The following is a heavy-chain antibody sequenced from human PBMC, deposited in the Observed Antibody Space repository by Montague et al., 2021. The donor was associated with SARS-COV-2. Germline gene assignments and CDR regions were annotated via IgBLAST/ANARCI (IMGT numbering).Heavy chain of an antibody. V-gene: IGHV4-34*01. D-gene: IGHD2-2*01. CDR2: INHSGST. CDR3: TREGYQVLWSDYYYYGMDV. Sequence: SETLSLTCAVYGGSFSGYYWSWIRQPPGKGLEWIGEINHSGSTNYNPSLKSRVTISVDTSKNQFSLKLSPVTAADTAVYYCTREGYQVLWSDYYYYGMDVWGNSTMDTVS. J-gene: IGHJ6*04. CDR1: GGSFSGYY.